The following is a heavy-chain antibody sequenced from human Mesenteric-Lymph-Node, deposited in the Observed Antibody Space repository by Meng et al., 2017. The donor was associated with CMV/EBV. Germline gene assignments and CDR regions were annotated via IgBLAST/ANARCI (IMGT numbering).Heavy chain of an antibody. CDR2: IIPIFGTA. V-gene: IGHV1-69*05. Sequence: SVKVSCKASGGTFSSYAISWVRQAPGQGLEWMGGIIPIFGTANYAQKFQGRVTITTDESTSTAYMELSSLRSEDTAVYYCARTIHQYDYSKNWFDPWGQGTLVTVSS. CDR1: GGTFSSYA. CDR3: ARTIHQYDYSKNWFDP. D-gene: IGHD4-11*01. J-gene: IGHJ5*02.